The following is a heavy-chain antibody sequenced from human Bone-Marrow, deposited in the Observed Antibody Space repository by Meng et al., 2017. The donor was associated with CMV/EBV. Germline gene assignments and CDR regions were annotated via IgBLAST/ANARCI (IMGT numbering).Heavy chain of an antibody. J-gene: IGHJ4*02. Sequence: SEPLSLTCTVSGVSISSSSYYWGWIRQPPGKGLEWIGSIYYSGSTYYNPSLKSRVTISVDTSKNQFSLKLSSVTAADTAVYYCATGYPDQGYTFGVGKDFDYWGQGTLVTVSS. V-gene: IGHV4-39*07. D-gene: IGHD5-24*01. CDR3: ATGYPDQGYTFGVGKDFDY. CDR2: IYYSGST. CDR1: GVSISSSSYY.